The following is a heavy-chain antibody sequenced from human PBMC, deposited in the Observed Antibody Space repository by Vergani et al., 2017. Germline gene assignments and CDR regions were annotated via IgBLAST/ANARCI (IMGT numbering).Heavy chain of an antibody. D-gene: IGHD2-15*01. CDR3: ARAAEYCSGGSCYSDHFDY. CDR2: IYYSGST. CDR1: GGSISSGDYY. J-gene: IGHJ4*02. V-gene: IGHV4-30-4*01. Sequence: QVQLQESGPGLVKPSQTLSLTCTVSGGSISSGDYYWSWIRPPPGKGLEWIGYIYYSGSTYYNPSLKSRVTISVDTSKNQFSLKLSSVTAADTAVYYCARAAEYCSGGSCYSDHFDYWGQGTLVTVSS.